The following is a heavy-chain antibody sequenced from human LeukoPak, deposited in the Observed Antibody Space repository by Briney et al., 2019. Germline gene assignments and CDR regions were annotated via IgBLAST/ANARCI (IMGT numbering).Heavy chain of an antibody. D-gene: IGHD6-13*01. J-gene: IGHJ4*02. CDR3: ASFIRQPLVQTDFDY. Sequence: AGSLRLSCAASGFTFRSDWMSWVRQAPGKGLEWVANIKQDGSEKYYVDSVKGRFTISRDNAKNSLYLQMNSLRAEDTAVYYCASFIRQPLVQTDFDYWGQGTLVTVSS. CDR2: IKQDGSEK. V-gene: IGHV3-7*02. CDR1: GFTFRSDW.